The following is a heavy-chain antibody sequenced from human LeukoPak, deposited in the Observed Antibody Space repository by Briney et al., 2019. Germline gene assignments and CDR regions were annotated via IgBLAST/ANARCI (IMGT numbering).Heavy chain of an antibody. CDR3: ARHPIAAAGQRFDP. CDR2: IYYSGST. J-gene: IGHJ5*02. V-gene: IGHV4-59*08. CDR1: GGSISSYY. Sequence: SETLSLTCTVSGGSISSYYWSWIRQPPGKGLEWIGYIYYSGSTNYNPSLKSRVTISVDTSKNQSSLKLSSVTAADTAVYYCARHPIAAAGQRFDPWGQGTLVTVSS. D-gene: IGHD6-13*01.